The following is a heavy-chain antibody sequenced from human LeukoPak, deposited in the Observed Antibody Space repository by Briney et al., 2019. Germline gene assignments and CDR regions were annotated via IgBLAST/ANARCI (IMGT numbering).Heavy chain of an antibody. V-gene: IGHV3-48*03. CDR1: GFTFSSYE. D-gene: IGHD3-16*01. CDR2: ISSSSSTT. CDR3: ASHYDYPRFAFDI. Sequence: PGGSLRLSCAASGFTFSSYEMNWVRQAPGKGLEWVSYISSSSSTTYYADSVKGRFTISRDNAKNSLYLQMNSLRAEDTAVYYCASHYDYPRFAFDIWGQGTMVTVSS. J-gene: IGHJ3*02.